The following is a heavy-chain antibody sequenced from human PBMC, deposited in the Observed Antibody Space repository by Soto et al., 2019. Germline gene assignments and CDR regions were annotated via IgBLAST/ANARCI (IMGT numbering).Heavy chain of an antibody. V-gene: IGHV3-23*01. CDR2: ISGSGGGT. CDR1: GFSFSNYA. D-gene: IGHD3-10*01. J-gene: IGHJ6*02. CDR3: ARVTSMVRGVAAYYYYYYGMDV. Sequence: GGSLRLSCAASGFSFSNYAMSWVRQAPGKGLEWVSTISGSGGGTSYADFVKGRFTISRDNAKNTLYLQMNSLRAEDTAVYYCARVTSMVRGVAAYYYYYYGMDVWGQGTTVTVSS.